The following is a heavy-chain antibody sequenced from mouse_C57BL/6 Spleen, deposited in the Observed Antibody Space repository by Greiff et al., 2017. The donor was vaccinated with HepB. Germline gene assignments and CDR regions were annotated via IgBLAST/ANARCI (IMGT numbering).Heavy chain of an antibody. CDR1: GYSFTGYY. J-gene: IGHJ2*01. Sequence: VQLQQPGPELVKPGASVKISCKASGYSFTGYYMNWVKQSPEKSLEWIGEINPSTGGTTYNQKFKAKATLTVDKSSSTAYMQLKSLTSEDSAVYYCARWDYDWGQGTTLTVSS. CDR3: ARWDYD. V-gene: IGHV1-42*01. CDR2: INPSTGGT. D-gene: IGHD2-4*01.